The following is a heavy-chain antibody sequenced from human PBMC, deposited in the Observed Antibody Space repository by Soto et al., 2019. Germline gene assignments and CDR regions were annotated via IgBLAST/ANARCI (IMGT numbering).Heavy chain of an antibody. CDR3: ARDRYSSGYLPYFDY. J-gene: IGHJ4*02. CDR2: IWYDGSNK. Sequence: QVQLVESGGGVVQPGRSLRLSCAASGFTFSSYGMHWVRQAPGKGLEWVAVIWYDGSNKYYADSVKGRFTISRDNSKNTLYLQMNSLRAEDTAVYYCARDRYSSGYLPYFDYWGQSTLVTVSS. V-gene: IGHV3-33*01. CDR1: GFTFSSYG. D-gene: IGHD3-22*01.